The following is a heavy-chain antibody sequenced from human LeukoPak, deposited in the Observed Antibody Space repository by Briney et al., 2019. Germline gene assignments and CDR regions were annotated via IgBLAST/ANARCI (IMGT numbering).Heavy chain of an antibody. CDR2: VSYDGSNK. D-gene: IGHD7-27*01. V-gene: IGHV3-30-3*01. CDR1: GLTFSNYA. CDR3: ATIGDRRTGELYRIDY. Sequence: GGSLRLSCAASGLTFSNYAMHWVRQAPGKGLEWVAVVSYDGSNKYYADSVKGRFTISRDNSKNTLYLQMNSLRAEDAAIYYCATIGDRRTGELYRIDYWGQGTLVTVSS. J-gene: IGHJ4*02.